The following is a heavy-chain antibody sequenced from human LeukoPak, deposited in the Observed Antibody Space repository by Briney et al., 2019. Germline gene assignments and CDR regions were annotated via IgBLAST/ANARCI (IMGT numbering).Heavy chain of an antibody. CDR1: GFTFGDYA. Sequence: GGSLRLSCTAAGFTFGDYAMSWVRQAPGQGLEWVGFIRSKVHGGTTEYAASVKGRFTISRDDSKSIAYLQMNSLKTEDTAVYYCTRVGAVIYYYYMDDWGKGTTVTVSS. D-gene: IGHD3-10*01. CDR3: TRVGAVIYYYYMDD. CDR2: IRSKVHGGTT. V-gene: IGHV3-49*04. J-gene: IGHJ6*03.